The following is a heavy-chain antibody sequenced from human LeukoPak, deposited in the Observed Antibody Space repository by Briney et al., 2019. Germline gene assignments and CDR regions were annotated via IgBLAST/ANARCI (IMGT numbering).Heavy chain of an antibody. CDR3: ARGLSGGGATPWNDY. Sequence: PGGSLRLSCTASGFTFGDHGLNWFRQPPGKGLEWIGEINHSGSTNYNPSLKSRVTISVDTSKNQFSLKLSSVTAADTAVYYCARGLSGGGATPWNDYWGQGTLVTVSS. V-gene: IGHV4-34*01. CDR2: INHSGST. CDR1: GFTFGDHG. D-gene: IGHD1-26*01. J-gene: IGHJ4*02.